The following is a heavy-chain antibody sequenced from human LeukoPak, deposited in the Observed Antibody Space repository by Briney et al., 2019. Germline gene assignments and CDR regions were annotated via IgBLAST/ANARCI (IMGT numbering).Heavy chain of an antibody. CDR1: GGSISSYY. J-gene: IGHJ4*02. V-gene: IGHV4-59*01. CDR2: IYYSGST. CDR3: ARKGRYYGSGSYDY. Sequence: SETLSLTCTVSGGSISSYYWSWIRQPPGKGLEWMGYIYYSGSTNYNPSLKSRVTISVDTSKNQFSLKLSSVTAADTAVYYCARKGRYYGSGSYDYWGQGTLVTVSS. D-gene: IGHD3-10*01.